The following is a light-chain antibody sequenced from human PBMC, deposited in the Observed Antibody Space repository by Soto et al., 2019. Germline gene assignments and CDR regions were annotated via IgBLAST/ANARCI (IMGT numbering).Light chain of an antibody. CDR1: SSDVGGYNY. J-gene: IGLJ1*01. CDR2: DVS. CDR3: SSDTSSSAYV. Sequence: QSALTQPASVSGAPGQSITISCTGTSSDVGGYNYVSWYQQQPGTAPTLMIYDVSNRPSGVANRFSGSTSGNTASLTIAGLQAEEEADYYCSSDTSSSAYVCGTGTKLTVL. V-gene: IGLV2-14*01.